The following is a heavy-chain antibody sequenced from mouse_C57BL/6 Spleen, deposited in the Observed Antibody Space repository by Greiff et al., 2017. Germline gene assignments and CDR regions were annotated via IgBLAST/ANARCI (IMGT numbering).Heavy chain of an antibody. D-gene: IGHD1-1*01. CDR2: IDPADGET. CDR3: ARPFITTVWGAMDY. CDR1: GFNITDYY. V-gene: IGHV14-2*01. J-gene: IGHJ4*01. Sequence: VQLKEPGAELVKPGASVKLSCTASGFNITDYYMHWVKQRPEQGLEWIGRIDPADGETKYAPKFQGKATITADTSSNTAYLQLSSLTSEDTAVYCCARPFITTVWGAMDYWGQGTSVTVSS.